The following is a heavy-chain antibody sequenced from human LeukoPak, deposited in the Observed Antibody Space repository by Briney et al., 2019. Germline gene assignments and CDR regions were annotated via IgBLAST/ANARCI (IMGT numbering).Heavy chain of an antibody. D-gene: IGHD3-22*01. CDR3: ASLPYYYDSSGYFVRADYYYYYGMDV. V-gene: IGHV4-34*01. Sequence: PSETLSLTCAVYGGSFSGYYWSWIRQPPGKGLEWIGEINHSGSTNYNPSLKSRVTISVDTSKNQFSLKLSSVTAADTAVYYCASLPYYYDSSGYFVRADYYYYYGMDVWGQGTTVTVSS. CDR2: INHSGST. CDR1: GGSFSGYY. J-gene: IGHJ6*02.